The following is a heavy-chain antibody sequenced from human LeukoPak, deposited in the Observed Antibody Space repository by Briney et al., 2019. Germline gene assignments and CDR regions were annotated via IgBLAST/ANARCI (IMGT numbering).Heavy chain of an antibody. J-gene: IGHJ4*02. Sequence: SETLSLTCTLSGDSITSSNYCWSWIRQSAGKGLEWIGRIFTGTGGNTNYNPSLKSRVTISVDTSKNQFSLKLSSVTAADTAVYYCARGQRRGSYYGPIFDYWGQGTLVTVSS. D-gene: IGHD1-26*01. V-gene: IGHV4-61*02. CDR3: ARGQRRGSYYGPIFDY. CDR2: IFTGTGGNT. CDR1: GDSITSSNYC.